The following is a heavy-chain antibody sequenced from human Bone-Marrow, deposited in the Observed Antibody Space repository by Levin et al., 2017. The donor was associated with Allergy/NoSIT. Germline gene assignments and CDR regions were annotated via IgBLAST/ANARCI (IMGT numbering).Heavy chain of an antibody. V-gene: IGHV3-33*01. Sequence: GGSLRLSCAASGFTFRSYGIHWVRRVPDKGLEWVSLVWYDRRRTFYADSVKGRFTISSDDSKKTVFLQMDSLSDEDTGIYYCARDRTYCSSGSCYSYDYFYGMDAWGQGTTVAVSS. J-gene: IGHJ6*02. CDR1: GFTFRSYG. CDR2: VWYDRRRT. CDR3: ARDRTYCSSGSCYSYDYFYGMDA. D-gene: IGHD2-15*01.